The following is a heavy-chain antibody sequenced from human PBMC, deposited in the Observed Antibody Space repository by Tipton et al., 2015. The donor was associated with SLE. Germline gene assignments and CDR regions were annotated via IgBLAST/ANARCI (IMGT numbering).Heavy chain of an antibody. CDR3: ARDRQWLPDY. J-gene: IGHJ4*02. Sequence: QSGAEVKKSGASVKVSCKASGYTLSDHAMHWVRQAPGQRLEWMGSINIGNGNTLYPHKFEGRVTITSDTSASTVYMELTSLRSEDTAVYYCARDRQWLPDYWGQGTLVTVSS. CDR1: GYTLSDHA. D-gene: IGHD6-19*01. CDR2: INIGNGNT. V-gene: IGHV1-3*04.